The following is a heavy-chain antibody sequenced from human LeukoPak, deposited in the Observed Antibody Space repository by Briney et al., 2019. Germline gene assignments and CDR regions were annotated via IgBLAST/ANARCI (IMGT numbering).Heavy chain of an antibody. CDR3: ARHKGDYYSDY. CDR2: IYYSGST. Sequence: SETLSLTCTVSGGSISSYYWSWIRQPPGRGLEWIGYIYYSGSTNYNPSLKSRVTISVDTSKNQFSLKLSSVTAADTAVYYCARHKGDYYSDYWGQGTLVTVSS. V-gene: IGHV4-59*08. CDR1: GGSISSYY. J-gene: IGHJ4*02. D-gene: IGHD2-21*01.